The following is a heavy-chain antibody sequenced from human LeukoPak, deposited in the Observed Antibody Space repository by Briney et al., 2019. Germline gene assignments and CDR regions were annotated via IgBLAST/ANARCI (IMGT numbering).Heavy chain of an antibody. V-gene: IGHV3-7*03. CDR3: ARDGYNVNYGYYCYYYMDV. CDR2: IKQDGSEK. CDR1: GFSFSSYW. J-gene: IGHJ6*03. Sequence: GGSLRLSCAASGFSFSSYWMSWVRQAPGKGLEWVANIKQDGSEKYYVDSVKGRFTISRDNAKNSLYLQMNSLRAEDTALYYCARDGYNVNYGYYCYYYMDVWGKGTTVTVSS. D-gene: IGHD5-24*01.